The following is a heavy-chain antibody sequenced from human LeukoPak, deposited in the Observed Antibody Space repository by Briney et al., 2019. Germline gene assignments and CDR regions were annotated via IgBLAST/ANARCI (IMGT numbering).Heavy chain of an antibody. V-gene: IGHV3-7*01. D-gene: IGHD5-18*01. CDR1: GFTFRSFW. Sequence: PGGSLRLSCAASGFTFRSFWMSWVRQAPGKGLEWVANIKQDGSEKYYVDSVKGRFTISRDNAKNSLYLQMNSLRAEDTAVYYCARDDRYSYGYSQSGHFDYWGQGILVTVSS. CDR3: ARDDRYSYGYSQSGHFDY. J-gene: IGHJ4*02. CDR2: IKQDGSEK.